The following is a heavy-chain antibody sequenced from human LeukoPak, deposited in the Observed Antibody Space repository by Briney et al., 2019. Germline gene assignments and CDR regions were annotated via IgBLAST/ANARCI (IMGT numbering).Heavy chain of an antibody. J-gene: IGHJ4*01. CDR1: GFTFSSYG. V-gene: IGHV3-30*02. CDR2: IRYDGSHE. CDR3: AKPSGSGVDY. Sequence: GGSLRLSCAASGFTFSSYGMHWVRQAPGKGLEWVAFIRYDGSHEYYADSVKGRFTISRDNSKNTLYLQMNSVRSEDTALYYCAKPSGSGVDYWGQGTRVTVSS. D-gene: IGHD1-26*01.